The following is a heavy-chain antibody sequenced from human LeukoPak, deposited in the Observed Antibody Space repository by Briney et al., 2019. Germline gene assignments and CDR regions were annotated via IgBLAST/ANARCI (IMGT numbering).Heavy chain of an antibody. D-gene: IGHD3-3*01. J-gene: IGHJ6*04. CDR1: GGSISSSSYY. V-gene: IGHV4-39*07. CDR2: IYYSGST. CDR3: ARADIWSGYSGV. Sequence: PSETLSLTCTVSGGSISSSSYYWGWIRQPPGKGLEWIGSIYYSGSTYYNPSLKSRVTISVDTSKNQFSLKLSSVTAADTAVYYCARADIWSGYSGVWGKGTTVTVSS.